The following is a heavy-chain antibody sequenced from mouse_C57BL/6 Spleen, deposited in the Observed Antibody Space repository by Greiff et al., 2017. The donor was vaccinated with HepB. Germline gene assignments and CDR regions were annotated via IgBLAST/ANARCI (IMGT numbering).Heavy chain of an antibody. D-gene: IGHD1-1*01. Sequence: DVQLQESGPGLVKPSQSLSLTCSVTGYSITSGYYWNWIRQFPGNKLEWMGYISYDGSNNYNPSLKNRISITRDTSKNQFFLKLNSVTTEDTATYYCARGYYGSSFYYAMGYWGQGTSVTVSS. V-gene: IGHV3-6*01. J-gene: IGHJ4*01. CDR3: ARGYYGSSFYYAMGY. CDR1: GYSITSGYY. CDR2: ISYDGSN.